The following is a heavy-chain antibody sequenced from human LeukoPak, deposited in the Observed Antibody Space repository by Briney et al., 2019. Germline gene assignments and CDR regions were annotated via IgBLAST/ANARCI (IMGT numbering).Heavy chain of an antibody. CDR3: ARDLGYSSGPNY. CDR1: GFTFSSNV. V-gene: IGHV3-23*01. J-gene: IGHJ4*02. Sequence: GGSLRLSCAASGFTFSSNVMSWVRRAPGKGLEWVSSITGSGGSIYYADSVKGRFTSSRDNSKNTLYLQMSSLRAEDTAVYYCARDLGYSSGPNYWGQGTRVTVSS. D-gene: IGHD6-19*01. CDR2: ITGSGGSI.